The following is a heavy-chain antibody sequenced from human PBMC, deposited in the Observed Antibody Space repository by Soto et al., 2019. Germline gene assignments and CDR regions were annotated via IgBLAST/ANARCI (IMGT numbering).Heavy chain of an antibody. J-gene: IGHJ4*02. CDR2: IYSGGST. Sequence: EVQLVESGGGLIQPGGSLRLSCAASGFNVSNNYMSWVRQAPGKGLEWLSVIYSGGSTYYAESVKGRFTISRDNSKNTLNLQMNALRVEDTAVYYCARGPHVGISTSWGQGTLVTVSS. CDR3: ARGPHVGISTS. CDR1: GFNVSNNY. V-gene: IGHV3-53*01. D-gene: IGHD2-2*01.